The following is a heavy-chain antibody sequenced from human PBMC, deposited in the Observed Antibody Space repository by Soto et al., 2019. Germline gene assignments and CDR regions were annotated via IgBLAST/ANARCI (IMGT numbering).Heavy chain of an antibody. V-gene: IGHV3-7*01. CDR2: INEDGSAK. CDR1: GFTFSNYC. D-gene: IGHD3-3*01. Sequence: PGGSLRLSCAASGFTFSNYCMNWVRQAPGRGMEWVAKINEDGSAKYFADSVEGRFTISRDNAKNSLFLQMNSLRAEDTAIYYCAKDVEWSLDFWGQGTLVTV. J-gene: IGHJ4*02. CDR3: AKDVEWSLDF.